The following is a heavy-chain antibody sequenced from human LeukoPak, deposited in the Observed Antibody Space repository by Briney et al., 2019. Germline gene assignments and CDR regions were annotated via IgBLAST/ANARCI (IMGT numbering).Heavy chain of an antibody. V-gene: IGHV4-34*01. D-gene: IGHD3-3*01. CDR2: INHSGST. Sequence: SETLSLTCAVYGGSFSGYYWSWIRQPPGKGLEWIGEINHSGSTNYNPSLKSRVTISVDTSKNQFSLKLSSVTAADTAVYYCARPRFGSFWSGYYRGFDYWGQGALVTVSS. CDR1: GGSFSGYY. J-gene: IGHJ4*02. CDR3: ARPRFGSFWSGYYRGFDY.